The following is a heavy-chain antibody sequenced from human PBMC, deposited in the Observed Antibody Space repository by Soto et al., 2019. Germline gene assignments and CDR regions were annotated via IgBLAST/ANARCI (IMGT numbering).Heavy chain of an antibody. J-gene: IGHJ3*02. CDR2: INPNSGGT. Sequence: QVQLVQSGAEVKKPGASVKVSCKASGYTFTGYYMHWVRQAPGQGLEWMGWINPNSGGTNYAQKFQGWVTRTRDTSISTAYMELSRLRSDDTAVYYCARSRITMVRGEGAFDIWGQGTMVTVSS. CDR1: GYTFTGYY. D-gene: IGHD3-10*01. V-gene: IGHV1-2*04. CDR3: ARSRITMVRGEGAFDI.